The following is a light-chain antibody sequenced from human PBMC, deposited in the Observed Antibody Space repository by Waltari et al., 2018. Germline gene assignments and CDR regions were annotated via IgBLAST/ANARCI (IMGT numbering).Light chain of an antibody. CDR2: DVS. V-gene: IGLV2-14*01. J-gene: IGLJ3*02. CDR1: TSDAGGYTS. CDR3: GSYTGSTTWV. Sequence: QSALTQPASVSGSPGQSITISCTGATSDAGGYTSVSWYQQRPGKAPKLLFFDVSNRPSGVSYRFSGSKSGNTASLTISGLQAEDEAAYYCGSYTGSTTWVFGGGTKLTVL.